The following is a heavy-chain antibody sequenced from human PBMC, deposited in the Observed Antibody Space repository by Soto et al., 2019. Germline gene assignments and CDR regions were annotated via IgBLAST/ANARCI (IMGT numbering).Heavy chain of an antibody. J-gene: IGHJ4*02. Sequence: SETLSLTCAVSGYSISSSNWWGWIRQPPGKGLEWIAYIYYSGSTNYNPSLKSRVTISVDTSKNQFSLKLSSVTAADTAVYYCARETIGGNSVGPTDYWGQGTLVT. D-gene: IGHD2-21*02. CDR2: IYYSGST. CDR1: GYSISSSNW. CDR3: ARETIGGNSVGPTDY. V-gene: IGHV4-28*03.